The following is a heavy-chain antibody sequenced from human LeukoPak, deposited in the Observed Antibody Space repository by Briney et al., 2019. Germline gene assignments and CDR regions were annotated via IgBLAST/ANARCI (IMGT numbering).Heavy chain of an antibody. V-gene: IGHV1-2*02. CDR2: INPNSGGT. CDR1: GYTFTGYY. CDR3: ARRSYSSGYFL. J-gene: IGHJ4*02. D-gene: IGHD3-22*01. Sequence: ASVKVSCKASGYTFTGYYMHWVRQAPGQGLEWMGWINPNSGGTNYAQKFQGRVTMTRNTSISTAYMELSSLRSEDTAVYYCARRSYSSGYFLWGQGTLVTVSS.